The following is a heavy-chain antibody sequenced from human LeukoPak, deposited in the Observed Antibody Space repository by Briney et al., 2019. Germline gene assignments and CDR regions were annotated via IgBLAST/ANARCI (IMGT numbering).Heavy chain of an antibody. D-gene: IGHD3-22*01. CDR2: IYYSGST. V-gene: IGHV4-39*07. J-gene: IGHJ4*02. CDR1: GGSISSSSYY. CDR3: ARALYDTSGYDFDY. Sequence: SETLSLTCTVSGGSISSSSYYWGWLRQPPEKGLEWIGSIYYSGSTYYNPSLKSRVTISVDTSKNQFSLKLSSVTAADTAVYYCARALYDTSGYDFDYWGQGTLVTVSS.